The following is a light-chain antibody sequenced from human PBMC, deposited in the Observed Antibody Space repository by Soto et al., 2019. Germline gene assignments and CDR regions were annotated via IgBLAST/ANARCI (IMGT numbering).Light chain of an antibody. CDR3: QQYISHST. Sequence: DIQITQKNTTLSSCLVDIVTITCRASQSTSSYLAWYQQKPGKAPNLLIYQASSLENGVPSRFSGSGSGTEFSLTISSLQTDDFATYYCQQYISHSTFGQG. J-gene: IGKJ1*01. CDR2: QAS. CDR1: QSTSSY. V-gene: IGKV1-5*03.